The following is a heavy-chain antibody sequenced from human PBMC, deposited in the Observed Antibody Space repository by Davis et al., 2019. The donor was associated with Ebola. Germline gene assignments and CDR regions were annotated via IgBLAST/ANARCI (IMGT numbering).Heavy chain of an antibody. J-gene: IGHJ3*02. Sequence: GESLKISCAASGFTFSNAWMSWVRQAPGKGLEWVGRIKSKTDGGTTDYAAPVKGRFTISRDDSKNTLYLQMNSLKTEDTAVYYYTTDLATMVQGVKTFDIWGQGTMVTVSS. CDR1: GFTFSNAW. CDR2: IKSKTDGGTT. V-gene: IGHV3-15*01. CDR3: TTDLATMVQGVKTFDI. D-gene: IGHD3-10*01.